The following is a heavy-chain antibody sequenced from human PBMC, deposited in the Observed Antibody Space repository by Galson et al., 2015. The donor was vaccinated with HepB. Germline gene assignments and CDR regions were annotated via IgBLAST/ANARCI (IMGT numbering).Heavy chain of an antibody. Sequence: SVKVSCKASGYILNSYGISWVRQAPGQGLEWMGWISAYNGNTNYAQKLQGRVTMTTDTSTSTAYMELRSLRSNDTAVYYCARTHSSSGYYPGPYYFDYWGQGTLVTVSS. D-gene: IGHD3-22*01. J-gene: IGHJ4*02. CDR3: ARTHSSSGYYPGPYYFDY. V-gene: IGHV1-18*01. CDR1: GYILNSYG. CDR2: ISAYNGNT.